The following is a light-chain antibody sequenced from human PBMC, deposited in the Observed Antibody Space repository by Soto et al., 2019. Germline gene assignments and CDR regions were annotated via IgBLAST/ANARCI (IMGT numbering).Light chain of an antibody. Sequence: SYELTQPPSVSVAPGQTARITCGGNNIGSKSVHWYQQRPGQAPVLVVYDDSARPSGIPERFSGSNSGNTATLTISRVEAEDEADYYCQVWESSSDHWVFGGGTKVTVL. CDR2: DDS. V-gene: IGLV3-21*02. CDR1: NIGSKS. CDR3: QVWESSSDHWV. J-gene: IGLJ3*02.